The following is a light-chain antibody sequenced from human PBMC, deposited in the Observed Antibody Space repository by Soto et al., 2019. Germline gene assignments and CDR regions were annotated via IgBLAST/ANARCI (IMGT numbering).Light chain of an antibody. J-gene: IGKJ2*01. CDR2: DAS. V-gene: IGKV3-20*01. CDR1: QTVRNNY. CDR3: HQYHSPPQT. Sequence: EFVLTQSPGTLSLSPGERATLSCRASQTVRNNYLAWYQQKPGQAPRLLIYDASSRATGIPDRFSGGGSGTDFTLTISRLEPEDFAVYYCHQYHSPPQTFGQGTKVDIK.